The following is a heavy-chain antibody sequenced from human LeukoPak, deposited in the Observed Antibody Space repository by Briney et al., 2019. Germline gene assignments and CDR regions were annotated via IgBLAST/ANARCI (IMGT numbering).Heavy chain of an antibody. CDR1: GGSISSGGYY. CDR2: INHSGST. CDR3: ARGRGSYRIYYFDY. J-gene: IGHJ4*02. Sequence: PSETLSLTCTVSGGSISSGGYYWSWIRRPPGKGLEWIGEINHSGSTNYNPSLKSRVTISVDTSKNQFSLKLSSVTAADTAVYYCARGRGSYRIYYFDYWGQGTLVTVSS. V-gene: IGHV4-39*07. D-gene: IGHD1-26*01.